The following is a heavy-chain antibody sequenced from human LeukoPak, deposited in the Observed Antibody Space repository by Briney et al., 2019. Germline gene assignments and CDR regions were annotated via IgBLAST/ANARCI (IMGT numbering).Heavy chain of an antibody. Sequence: GGSLRLSCAASGFTFSSYGMHWVRQAPGKGLEWVAFIRYDGSNKYYADSVKGRFTISRDNSKNTLYLQMDSLRAEDTAVYYCAKNHMTTLDYWGQGTLVTVSS. V-gene: IGHV3-30*02. CDR3: AKNHMTTLDY. CDR1: GFTFSSYG. CDR2: IRYDGSNK. D-gene: IGHD4-11*01. J-gene: IGHJ4*02.